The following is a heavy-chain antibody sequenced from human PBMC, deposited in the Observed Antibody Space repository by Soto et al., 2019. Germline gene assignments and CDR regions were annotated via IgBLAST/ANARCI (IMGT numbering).Heavy chain of an antibody. CDR3: ARGRNSFDR. CDR2: IRPKVYGSTT. Sequence: GGSLRLSCAASGLTFSDYYMDWVRQAPGKGLEWVGRIRPKVYGSTTEYAAAVKGRFTVSRDDSENSLYLQMNSLQTEDTAVYYCARGRNSFDRWGQGTLVTVSS. V-gene: IGHV3-72*01. J-gene: IGHJ4*02. CDR1: GLTFSDYY.